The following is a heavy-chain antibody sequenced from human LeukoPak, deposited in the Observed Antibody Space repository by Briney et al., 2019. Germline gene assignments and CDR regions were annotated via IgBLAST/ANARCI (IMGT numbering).Heavy chain of an antibody. Sequence: ASVKVSCKASGGTFSSYAISWVRQAPGQGLEWMGGIIPIFGTANYAQKFQGRVTITADKSTSTAYMELSSLRSEDTAVYYCARRNSGWYNWFDPWGQGTLVTVSS. D-gene: IGHD6-19*01. V-gene: IGHV1-69*06. CDR3: ARRNSGWYNWFDP. CDR1: GGTFSSYA. CDR2: IIPIFGTA. J-gene: IGHJ5*02.